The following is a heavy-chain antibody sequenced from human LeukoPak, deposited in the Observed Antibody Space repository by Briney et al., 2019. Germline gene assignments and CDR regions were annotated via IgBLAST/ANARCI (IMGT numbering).Heavy chain of an antibody. CDR1: EFSFSSYW. CDR3: AREEKCSSTSCYVFPGHNWFDP. J-gene: IGHJ5*02. D-gene: IGHD2-2*01. CDR2: IKQDGSEK. Sequence: GGSLRLSCEGSEFSFSSYWMSWVRQAPGKGLEWVANIKQDGSEKCYVDSVKGRFTISRDNAKNSLYLQMNSLRAEDTAVYYCAREEKCSSTSCYVFPGHNWFDPWGQGTLVTVSS. V-gene: IGHV3-7*01.